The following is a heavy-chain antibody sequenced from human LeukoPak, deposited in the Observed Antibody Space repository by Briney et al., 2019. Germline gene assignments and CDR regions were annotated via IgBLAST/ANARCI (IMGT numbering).Heavy chain of an antibody. CDR1: GGSISSSSYY. J-gene: IGHJ4*02. D-gene: IGHD6-19*01. CDR3: ARDLGFGYSSGWYPY. V-gene: IGHV4-39*02. Sequence: SETLSLTCTVSGGSISSSSYYWGWIRQPPGKGLEWIGSIYYSGSTYYNPSLKSRVTISVDTSKNQFSLKLSSVTAADTAVYYCARDLGFGYSSGWYPYWGQGTLVTVSS. CDR2: IYYSGST.